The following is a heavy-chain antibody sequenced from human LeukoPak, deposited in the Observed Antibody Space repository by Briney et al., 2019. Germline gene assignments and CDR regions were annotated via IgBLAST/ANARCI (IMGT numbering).Heavy chain of an antibody. CDR3: ARDELGPCDY. V-gene: IGHV1-18*01. J-gene: IGHJ4*02. Sequence: ASVKVSCKASGYTFTSYGISWVRQAPGQGLEWMGWISAYNGNTNYAQKFQGRVTMTRDTSISTAYMELSRLRSDDTAVYYCARDELGPCDYWGQGTLVTVSS. D-gene: IGHD1-26*01. CDR2: ISAYNGNT. CDR1: GYTFTSYG.